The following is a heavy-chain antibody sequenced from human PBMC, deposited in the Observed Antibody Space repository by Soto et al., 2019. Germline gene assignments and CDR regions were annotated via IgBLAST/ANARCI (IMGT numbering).Heavy chain of an antibody. J-gene: IGHJ4*02. CDR2: ISSNGGST. V-gene: IGHV3-64D*08. CDR3: AKDRTSKTRAFDY. Sequence: PGGSLRLSCSASGFTFNSYAMHWVRQAPGKGLEYVSGISSNGGSTYYADSVTGRFTISRDNSKNTLYLQMSSLRVEDTALYYCAKDRTSKTRAFDYWGRGNLVTVSS. CDR1: GFTFNSYA.